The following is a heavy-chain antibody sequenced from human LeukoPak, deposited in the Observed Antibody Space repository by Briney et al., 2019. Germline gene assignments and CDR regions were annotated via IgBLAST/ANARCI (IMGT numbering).Heavy chain of an antibody. D-gene: IGHD3-9*01. CDR1: GGTFSSYA. J-gene: IGHJ3*02. V-gene: IGHV1-69*05. Sequence: GASVKVSCKASGGTFSSYAISWVRQAPGQGLEWMGGISPIFGTANYAQKFQGRVTITTDESTSTAYMELSSLRSEDTAVYYCARDPGFGRYFDWSMGGAFDIWGQGTMVTVSS. CDR2: ISPIFGTA. CDR3: ARDPGFGRYFDWSMGGAFDI.